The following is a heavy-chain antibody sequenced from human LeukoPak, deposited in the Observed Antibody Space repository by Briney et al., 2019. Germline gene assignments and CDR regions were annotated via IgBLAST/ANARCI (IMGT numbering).Heavy chain of an antibody. D-gene: IGHD1-26*01. CDR1: GYTFTSYG. V-gene: IGHV1-18*01. CDR2: ISAYNGNT. Sequence: GASVKVSCKASGYTFTSYGISWVRQAPGQGREGMGWISAYNGNTNYAQKLQGRVTMTTDTSTSTAYMELRSLRSDDTAVYYCARVGFIGHRSYYGYWGQGTLVTVSS. J-gene: IGHJ4*02. CDR3: ARVGFIGHRSYYGY.